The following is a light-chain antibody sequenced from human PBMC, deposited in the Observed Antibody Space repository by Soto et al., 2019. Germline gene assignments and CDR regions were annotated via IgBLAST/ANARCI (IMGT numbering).Light chain of an antibody. V-gene: IGKV3-15*01. CDR1: QGLGSY. Sequence: ETVMTQFPASLSVSPGEGATLSCRASQGLGSYLAWYQQSPGQAPRLLIYGASTRANGAPARFSGSGSGAEFTLTISSLQSEDFGVYYCQQYADWPWTFGQGTKVEIK. CDR2: GAS. J-gene: IGKJ1*01. CDR3: QQYADWPWT.